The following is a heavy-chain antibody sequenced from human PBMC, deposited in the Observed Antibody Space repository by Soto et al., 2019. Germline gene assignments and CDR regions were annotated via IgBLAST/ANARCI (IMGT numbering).Heavy chain of an antibody. J-gene: IGHJ2*01. CDR3: ARHTPSSGYWYFAL. V-gene: IGHV4-59*08. CDR2: IYYSGST. Sequence: PSETLSLTCTVSGGSISSYYWSWIRQPPGKGLEWIGYIYYSGSTNYNPSLKSRVTISVDTSKNQFSLKLSSVTAADTAVYYCARHTPSSGYWYFALWGRGTLVTVSS. D-gene: IGHD6-19*01. CDR1: GGSISSYY.